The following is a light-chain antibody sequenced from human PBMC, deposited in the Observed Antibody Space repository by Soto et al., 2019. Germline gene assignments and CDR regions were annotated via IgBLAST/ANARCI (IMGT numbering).Light chain of an antibody. CDR2: DAS. CDR1: QSVSSY. J-gene: IGKJ4*01. CDR3: QQRSNWPFT. V-gene: IGKV3-11*01. Sequence: EIVLTQSPATLSLSPGERATISCRASQSVSSYLAWYQQKPGQAPRLLIYDASNRATGIPARFSGSGSGTDFTLTISSLEPEDFAVYYCQQRSNWPFTFGGGTKVDIK.